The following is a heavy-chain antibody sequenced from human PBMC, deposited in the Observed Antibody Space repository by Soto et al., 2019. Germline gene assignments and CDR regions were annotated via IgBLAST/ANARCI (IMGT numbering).Heavy chain of an antibody. CDR3: ARGPGGPDGPGDY. V-gene: IGHV1-3*01. J-gene: IGHJ4*02. CDR1: GYTFTIYA. Sequence: ASLKVSCKASGYTFTIYAMHWVRQAPGQRLEWMGWINAGNGNTKYSQKFQGRVTITRDTSASTAYMELSSLRSEDTAVYYCARGPGGPDGPGDYWGQGTLVTVSS. D-gene: IGHD2-15*01. CDR2: INAGNGNT.